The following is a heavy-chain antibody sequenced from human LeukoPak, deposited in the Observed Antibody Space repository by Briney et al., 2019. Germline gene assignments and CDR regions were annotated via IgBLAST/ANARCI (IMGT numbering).Heavy chain of an antibody. Sequence: ASVKVSCKASRYTFTSYGINWVRQAPGQGLEWMGWITYNGNTNYAQQLQDRVTMTTDTSTGTAYMELRSLRTDDTAVYYCAREERGNYYSRHSAFGGWGQGTMVTVSS. CDR1: RYTFTSYG. J-gene: IGHJ3*01. CDR3: AREERGNYYSRHSAFGG. D-gene: IGHD3-10*01. V-gene: IGHV1-18*01. CDR2: ITYNGNT.